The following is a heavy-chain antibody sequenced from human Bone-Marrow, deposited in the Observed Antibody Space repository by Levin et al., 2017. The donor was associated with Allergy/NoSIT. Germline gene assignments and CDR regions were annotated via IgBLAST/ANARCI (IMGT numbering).Heavy chain of an antibody. CDR3: ARAGLRGNSYGIDF. CDR1: GFSVSEYY. CDR2: ISSSSDYK. D-gene: IGHD5-18*01. V-gene: IGHV3-11*05. Sequence: PGESLKISCSASGFSVSEYYMEWIRQAPGKGLEWISYISSSSDYKNYAESVRGRFTISRDNAKNSVHLQMSGLRVEDTAIYYCARAGLRGNSYGIDFWGQGTLVSVSS. J-gene: IGHJ4*02.